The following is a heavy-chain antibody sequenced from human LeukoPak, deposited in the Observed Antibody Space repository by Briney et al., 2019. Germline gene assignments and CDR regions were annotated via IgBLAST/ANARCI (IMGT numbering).Heavy chain of an antibody. V-gene: IGHV4-61*02. CDR2: IYTSGST. Sequence: PSQTLSLTCTVSGGSISSGSYYWSWIRQPAGKGLECIGRIYTSGSTNYNPSLKSRVTISVDTSKNQFSLKLSSVTAADTAVYYCARVGYCSSTSCYNMDVWGKGTTVTVSS. J-gene: IGHJ6*03. D-gene: IGHD2-2*02. CDR3: ARVGYCSSTSCYNMDV. CDR1: GGSISSGSYY.